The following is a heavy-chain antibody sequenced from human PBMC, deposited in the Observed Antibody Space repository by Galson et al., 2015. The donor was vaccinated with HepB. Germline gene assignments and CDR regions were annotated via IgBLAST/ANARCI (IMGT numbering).Heavy chain of an antibody. CDR1: GFTFSSYA. V-gene: IGHV3-30*04. CDR2: ISYDGSNK. Sequence: SLRLSCAASGFTFSSYAMHWVRQAPGKGLEWVAVISYDGSNKYYADSVKGRFTISRDNSKNTLYLQMNSLRAEDTAVYYCARERGSRWLRFGGVYYYYGMDVWGQGTTVTVSS. J-gene: IGHJ6*02. D-gene: IGHD5-12*01. CDR3: ARERGSRWLRFGGVYYYYGMDV.